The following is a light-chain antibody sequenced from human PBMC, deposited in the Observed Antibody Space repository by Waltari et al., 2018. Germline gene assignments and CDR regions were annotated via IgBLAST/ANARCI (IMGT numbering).Light chain of an antibody. V-gene: IGKV1-27*01. CDR2: AAS. J-gene: IGKJ1*01. Sequence: DIQMTQSPSSLSASVGARVTITCRASQGISNYLAWYQQKPGKVPKLLIYAASTLQSGVPSRFSGSGSGKDFTLTISSLQPEDVATYYCQKYNSAPQWTFGQGTNVEIK. CDR3: QKYNSAPQWT. CDR1: QGISNY.